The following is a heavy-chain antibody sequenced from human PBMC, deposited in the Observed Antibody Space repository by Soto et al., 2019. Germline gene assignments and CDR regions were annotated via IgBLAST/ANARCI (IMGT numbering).Heavy chain of an antibody. CDR2: IDPSDSYT. Sequence: GESLKISCKGSGYSFTSYWISWVRQMPGKGLEWMGRIDPSDSYTNYSPSFQGHVTISADKSISTAYLQWSSLKASDTAMYYCATLLIAAAGSETFDYCGQGTLVTVSS. CDR3: ATLLIAAAGSETFDY. J-gene: IGHJ4*02. D-gene: IGHD6-13*01. CDR1: GYSFTSYW. V-gene: IGHV5-10-1*01.